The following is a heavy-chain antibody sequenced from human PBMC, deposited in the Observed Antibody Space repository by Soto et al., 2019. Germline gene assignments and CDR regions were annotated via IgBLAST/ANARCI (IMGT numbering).Heavy chain of an antibody. J-gene: IGHJ4*02. D-gene: IGHD3-22*01. Sequence: QLQLQESGSGLVKPSQTLSLTCAVSGGSISSGGYSWSWIRQPPGKGLEWIGYIYHSGSTYYNPSLKSRVTISVDRSKNQFSLKLSSVTAADTAVYYCASMRGGYYSRGYDYWGQGTLVTVSS. V-gene: IGHV4-30-2*01. CDR3: ASMRGGYYSRGYDY. CDR2: IYHSGST. CDR1: GGSISSGGYS.